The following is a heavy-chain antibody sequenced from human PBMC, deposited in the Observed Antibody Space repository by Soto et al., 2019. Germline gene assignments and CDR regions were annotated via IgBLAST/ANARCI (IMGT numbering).Heavy chain of an antibody. CDR1: GYSFSSSW. V-gene: IGHV5-51*01. Sequence: GESLKISCKGSGYSFSSSWIGWVRQMSGKGLEWMGTIYPGDSDTRYSPSFQGQVIISADKSTSTAYLQWSSLKASDTAIYYCATRAEYYDFWSGYYGAWGQGTLVTVSS. CDR2: IYPGDSDT. J-gene: IGHJ5*02. D-gene: IGHD3-3*01. CDR3: ATRAEYYDFWSGYYGA.